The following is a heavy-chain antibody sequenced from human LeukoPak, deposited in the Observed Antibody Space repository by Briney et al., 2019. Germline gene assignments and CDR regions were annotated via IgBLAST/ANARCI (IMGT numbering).Heavy chain of an antibody. V-gene: IGHV3-33*01. CDR2: IWYDGSNK. D-gene: IGHD1-26*01. CDR1: GFTFSSYG. CDR3: ARSPTAEYSGSYFVTDYFDY. Sequence: GRSLRLSCAASGFTFSSYGMHWVRQAPGKGLEWVAVIWYDGSNKYYADSVKGRFTISRDNSKNTLYLQMNSLRAEDTAVYYCARSPTAEYSGSYFVTDYFDYWGQGTLVTVSS. J-gene: IGHJ4*02.